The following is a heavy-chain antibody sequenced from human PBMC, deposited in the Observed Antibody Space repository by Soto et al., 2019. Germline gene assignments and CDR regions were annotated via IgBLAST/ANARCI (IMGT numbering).Heavy chain of an antibody. CDR3: ARHQNYDFWSGYYSNWFDP. J-gene: IGHJ5*02. V-gene: IGHV5-51*01. CDR2: IYPGDSDT. D-gene: IGHD3-3*01. Sequence: PGESLKISCKGSGYSFTCYWIGWVRQMPGKGLGWMGIIYPGDSDTRHSPSFQGQVTISADKSISTAYLQWSSLKASDTAMYYCARHQNYDFWSGYYSNWFDPWGQGTLVTVS. CDR1: GYSFTCYW.